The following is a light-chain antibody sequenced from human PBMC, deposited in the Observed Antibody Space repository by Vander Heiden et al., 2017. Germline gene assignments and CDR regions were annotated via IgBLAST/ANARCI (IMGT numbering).Light chain of an antibody. J-gene: IGKJ3*01. V-gene: IGKV3-20*01. CDR3: QQYGSSPFT. CDR1: QSVSSSY. Sequence: ELVLTQSPGTLSLSPGERATLSCRASQSVSSSYLAWYQQQPGQAPRLLIYGASSRATGIPDRFSGSGSGTDFTLTISRLEPEDFAVYYCQQYGSSPFTFGPGTKVDIK. CDR2: GAS.